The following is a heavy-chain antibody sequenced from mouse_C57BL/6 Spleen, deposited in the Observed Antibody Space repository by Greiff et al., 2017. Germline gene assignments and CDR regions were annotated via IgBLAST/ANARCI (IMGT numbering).Heavy chain of an antibody. CDR1: GYTFTDYN. CDR2: INPNNGGT. CDR3: ARRGITTYYCDD. Sequence: EVKLQQSGPELVKPGASVKIPCKASGYTFTDYNMDWVKQSHGKSLEWIGDINPNNGGTIYNQKFKGKATLTVDKSSSTAYMELRSLTSEDTAVYYCARRGITTYYCDDWGQGTTLTVSS. V-gene: IGHV1-18*01. D-gene: IGHD1-1*01. J-gene: IGHJ2*01.